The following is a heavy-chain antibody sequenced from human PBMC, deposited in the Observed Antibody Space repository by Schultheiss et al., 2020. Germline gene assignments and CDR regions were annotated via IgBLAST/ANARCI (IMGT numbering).Heavy chain of an antibody. J-gene: IGHJ6*02. Sequence: SVKVSCKASGGTFSSYAISWVRQAPGQGLEWMGGIIPIFGTANYAQKFQGRVTITADESTSTAYMELSSLRSEDTAVYYCARDLRYCTNGVCSFCPSYYYYYYGMDVWGQGTTVTVSS. CDR3: ARDLRYCTNGVCSFCPSYYYYYYGMDV. V-gene: IGHV1-69*13. CDR2: IIPIFGTA. D-gene: IGHD2-8*01. CDR1: GGTFSSYA.